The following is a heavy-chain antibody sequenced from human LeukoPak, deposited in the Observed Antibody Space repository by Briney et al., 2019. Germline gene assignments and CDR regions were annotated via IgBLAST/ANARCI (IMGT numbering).Heavy chain of an antibody. Sequence: GGSLRLSCAASGFTFSSYGMHWVRQAPGKGLEWVAVISYDGSNKYYADSVKGRFTISRDNSKNTLYLQMNSLRAKDTAVYYCAKDGGGYYGSGSYSWGQGTLVTVSS. V-gene: IGHV3-30*18. J-gene: IGHJ4*02. CDR1: GFTFSSYG. CDR3: AKDGGGYYGSGSYS. D-gene: IGHD3-10*01. CDR2: ISYDGSNK.